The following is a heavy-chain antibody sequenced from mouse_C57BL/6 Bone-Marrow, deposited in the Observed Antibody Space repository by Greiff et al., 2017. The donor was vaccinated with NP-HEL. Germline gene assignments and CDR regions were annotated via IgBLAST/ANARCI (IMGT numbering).Heavy chain of an antibody. D-gene: IGHD3-3*01. V-gene: IGHV1-76*01. CDR2: IYPGSGNT. J-gene: IGHJ3*01. Sequence: VQLQQSGAELVRPGASVKLSCKASGYTFTDYYINWVKQRPGQGLEWIARIYPGSGNTYYNEKFKGKATLTAEKSSSTACMQLSSLTSEDSAVYFCARGDPFAYWGQGTLVTVSA. CDR1: GYTFTDYY. CDR3: ARGDPFAY.